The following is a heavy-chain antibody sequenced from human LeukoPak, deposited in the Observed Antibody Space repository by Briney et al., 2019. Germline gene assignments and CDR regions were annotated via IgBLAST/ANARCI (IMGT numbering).Heavy chain of an antibody. J-gene: IGHJ5*02. CDR1: GYTFTSYG. CDR2: ISAYNGNT. V-gene: IGHV1-18*01. D-gene: IGHD2-2*01. Sequence: ASVKVSCKASGYTFTSYGISWVRQAPGQGLEWMGLISAYNGNTNYAQKLQGRVTMTTDTSTSTAYMELRSLRSDDTAVYYCARVGRTAATNWFDPWGQGTLVTVSS. CDR3: ARVGRTAATNWFDP.